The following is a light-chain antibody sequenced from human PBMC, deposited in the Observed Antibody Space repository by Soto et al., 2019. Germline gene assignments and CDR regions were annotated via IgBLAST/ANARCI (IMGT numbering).Light chain of an antibody. J-gene: IGKJ1*01. CDR1: QSVSSNY. CDR2: GAS. V-gene: IGKV3-20*01. Sequence: EIVLTQSPGTLSLSPGAQSTLSCRASQSVSSNYLAWYQQKPGQAPRPLIYGASSMASGIPDRFSGSGSGTDFTLTISRLEPEDFAVYYCQQYGSLPWTFGQGTKVEIK. CDR3: QQYGSLPWT.